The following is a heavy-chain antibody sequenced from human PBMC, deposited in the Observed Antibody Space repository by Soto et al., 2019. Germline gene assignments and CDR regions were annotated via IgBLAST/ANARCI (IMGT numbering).Heavy chain of an antibody. CDR3: ARDLRDYDDSSGFHGGCEC. J-gene: IGHJ2*01. Sequence: DAVKVSCKASGYTFTSYYMHWVRQAPGQGLEWMGIINPSGGSTSYAQKFQGRVTMTRDTSTSTVYMELSSLRSEDTAVYYCARDLRDYDDSSGFHGGCECWGR. CDR1: GYTFTSYY. CDR2: INPSGGST. D-gene: IGHD3-22*01. V-gene: IGHV1-46*01.